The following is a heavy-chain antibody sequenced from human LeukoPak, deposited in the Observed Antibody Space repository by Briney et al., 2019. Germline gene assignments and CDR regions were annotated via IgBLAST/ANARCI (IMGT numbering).Heavy chain of an antibody. V-gene: IGHV4-61*01. J-gene: IGHJ4*02. CDR1: GGSISGSISSYY. CDR2: IYYSGST. CDR3: ARVSVRGVIIDY. D-gene: IGHD3-10*01. Sequence: SETLSLTCTVSGGSISGSISSYYWNWIRQPPGKGLEWIGYIYYSGSTNYNPSLKSRVTISVDTSKNQFSLKMTSVTAADTAVYYCARVSVRGVIIDYWGQGTLDTVSS.